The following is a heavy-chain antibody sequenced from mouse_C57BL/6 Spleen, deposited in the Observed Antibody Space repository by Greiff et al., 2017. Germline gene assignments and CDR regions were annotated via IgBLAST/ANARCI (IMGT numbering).Heavy chain of an antibody. CDR1: GFNIKDYY. D-gene: IGHD1-1*01. CDR2: IDPEDGDT. CDR3: ITTVVAHGLEV. J-gene: IGHJ1*03. V-gene: IGHV14-1*01. Sequence: VQLQQSGAELVRPGASVKLSCTASGFNIKDYYMHWVKQRPEQGLEWIGRIDPEDGDTEYAPKFQGKATMTADTSSNTAYLPLSSLTSEDTAVYYCITTVVAHGLEVWGTGTTVTVSS.